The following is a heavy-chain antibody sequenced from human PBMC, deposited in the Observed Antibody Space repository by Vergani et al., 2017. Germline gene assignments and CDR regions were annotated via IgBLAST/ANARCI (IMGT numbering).Heavy chain of an antibody. CDR3: ARAVRGVDAFDI. D-gene: IGHD3-10*01. J-gene: IGHJ3*02. Sequence: QVQLVESGGGVVQPGGSLRLSCAASGFTFTNYGMHWVRQAPGQGLEWMGIINPSGGSTSYAQKFQGRVTMTRDTSTSTVYMELSSLRSEDTAVYYCARAVRGVDAFDIWGQGTMVTVSS. CDR1: GFTFTNYG. CDR2: INPSGGST. V-gene: IGHV1-46*03.